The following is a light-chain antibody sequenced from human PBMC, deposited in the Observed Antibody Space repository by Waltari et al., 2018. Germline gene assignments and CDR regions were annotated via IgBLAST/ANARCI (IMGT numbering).Light chain of an antibody. CDR3: SSYTSSSAWV. J-gene: IGLJ3*02. CDR2: DVS. V-gene: IGLV2-14*01. Sequence: QSALTQPASVSGSPGQSITIPCTRTSSYVGGFNYAPWYQQHPGNAPKLLIYDVSKRPSGVSNRFSGSKSGNTASLTISGLQAEDEADYYCSSYTSSSAWVFGGGTKLTVL. CDR1: SSYVGGFNY.